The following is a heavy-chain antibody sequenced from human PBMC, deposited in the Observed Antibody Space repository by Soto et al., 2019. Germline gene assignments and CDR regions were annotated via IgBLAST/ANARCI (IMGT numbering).Heavy chain of an antibody. CDR3: ARSAGDFDY. CDR1: GGSISSGGYY. CDR2: IYYSGST. V-gene: IGHV4-31*11. J-gene: IGHJ4*02. D-gene: IGHD6-13*01. Sequence: SETLSLTCAVSGGSISSGGYYWSWIRQHPGKGLEWIGYIYYSGSTYYADSVKGRFTISRDNSKNTLYLQMNSLRAEDTAVYYCARSAGDFDYWGQGTLVTVSS.